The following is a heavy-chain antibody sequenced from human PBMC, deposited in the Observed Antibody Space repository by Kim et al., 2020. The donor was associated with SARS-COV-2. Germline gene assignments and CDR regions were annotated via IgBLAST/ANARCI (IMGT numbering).Heavy chain of an antibody. CDR1: GFTFNTYT. J-gene: IGHJ4*02. CDR3: ARGWFGQVGDY. D-gene: IGHD3-10*01. V-gene: IGHV3-21*01. Sequence: GGSLRLSCAASGFTFNTYTMDWVRQAPGKGLEWVSSITVSSTHIYYADSVKGRFTISRDNARNSVYLQMNSLRGDDTAVYYCARGWFGQVGDYWGQGTRVTVSS. CDR2: ITVSSTHI.